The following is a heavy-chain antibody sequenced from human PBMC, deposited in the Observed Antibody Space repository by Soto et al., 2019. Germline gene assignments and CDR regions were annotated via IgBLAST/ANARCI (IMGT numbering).Heavy chain of an antibody. CDR2: INPSGGST. CDR1: GYTFTSYY. J-gene: IGHJ4*02. Sequence: ASVKVSCKASGYTFTSYYMHWVRQAPGQGLEWMGIINPSGGSTSYAQKFQGRVTMTRDTSTSTVHMELSSLRSEDTAVYYCARGLRYFDWLPTIDYWGQGTLVTVSS. CDR3: ARGLRYFDWLPTIDY. V-gene: IGHV1-46*01. D-gene: IGHD3-9*01.